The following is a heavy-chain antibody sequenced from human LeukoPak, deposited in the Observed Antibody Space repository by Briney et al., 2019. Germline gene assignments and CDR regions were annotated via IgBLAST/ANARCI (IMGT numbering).Heavy chain of an antibody. V-gene: IGHV3-73*01. CDR3: TRDSGTYNWLDP. D-gene: IGHD1-26*01. Sequence: GSLRLSCAASGFTFSGSAIHWVRQSFGKGLEWIGHIDKEKNSYATASAYAVSVEGRFTVSRDDSKNMAFLQMSGLKTEDTALYFCTRDSGTYNWLDPWGQGTLVTGSS. CDR1: GFTFSGSA. J-gene: IGHJ5*02. CDR2: IDKEKNSYAT.